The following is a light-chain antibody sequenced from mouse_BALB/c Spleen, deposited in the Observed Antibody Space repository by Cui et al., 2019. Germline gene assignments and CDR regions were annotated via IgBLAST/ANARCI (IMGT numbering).Light chain of an antibody. J-gene: IGKJ5*01. CDR3: QHWSSNPLT. V-gene: IGKV4-68*01. Sequence: QIVLTQSPALMSASPGDKVTMTCSASSIVSYMYWYQQKPRSSPKPWIYLTSNLAAGVPARFSGSGSGTSYSLTISSMEAEDAATYYCQHWSSNPLTFGAGTKLELK. CDR2: LTS. CDR1: SIVSY.